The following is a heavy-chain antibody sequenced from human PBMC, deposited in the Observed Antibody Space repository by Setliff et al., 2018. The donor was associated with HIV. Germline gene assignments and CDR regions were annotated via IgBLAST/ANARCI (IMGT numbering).Heavy chain of an antibody. CDR2: IYQSGTT. J-gene: IGHJ4*02. CDR3: ARLPDINSWPFDY. Sequence: SETLSLTCSASGGPITTSTYYWGWIRQPPGKGLEWIGNIYQSGTTYYNSSLTSRVTMSVDTSKNQFSLKLNSVTAADTAVYYCARLPDINSWPFDYWARGTLVTVSS. D-gene: IGHD6-13*01. V-gene: IGHV4-39*07. CDR1: GGPITTSTYY.